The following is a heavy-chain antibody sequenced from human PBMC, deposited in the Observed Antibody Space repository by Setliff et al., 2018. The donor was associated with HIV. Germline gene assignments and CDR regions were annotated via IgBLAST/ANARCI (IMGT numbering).Heavy chain of an antibody. J-gene: IGHJ2*01. Sequence: GASVKVSCKASGGTFSNYAISWVRQAPGQGLEWMGGVIPIFGSTKYAQKFQDRVIITADESTHTADMELSSLRSEDTAVYYCARDDRYYDSGSFYSDWYFDLWGRGTLVTVSS. D-gene: IGHD3-10*01. CDR1: GGTFSNYA. CDR3: ARDDRYYDSGSFYSDWYFDL. CDR2: VIPIFGST. V-gene: IGHV1-69*13.